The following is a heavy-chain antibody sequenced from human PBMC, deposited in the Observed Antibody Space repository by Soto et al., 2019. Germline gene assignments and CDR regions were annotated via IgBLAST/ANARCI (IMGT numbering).Heavy chain of an antibody. CDR2: IYYTGST. CDR1: GASTSSNSFY. D-gene: IGHD3-22*01. J-gene: IGHJ4*02. Sequence: PSETLSLTCTVSGASTSSNSFYWGWIRQPPGKGLEWIGTIYYTGSTYYNPSLKSRITVSVDTSKNLLSLRLTSVTAADTAVYYCARQIYDSDTGPNFQYYFDSWGQGTPVTVSS. V-gene: IGHV4-39*01. CDR3: ARQIYDSDTGPNFQYYFDS.